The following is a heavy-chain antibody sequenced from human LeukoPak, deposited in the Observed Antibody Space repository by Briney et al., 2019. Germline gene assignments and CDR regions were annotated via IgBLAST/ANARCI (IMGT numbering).Heavy chain of an antibody. Sequence: ASVKVSCKASGYTFTSYGISWVRQAPGQGLEWMGWISAYNGNTNYAQKLQGRVTMTTDTSTSTAYMELRSPRSDDTAVYYCARPPINNYGGNPGGDYWGQGTLVTVSS. V-gene: IGHV1-18*01. D-gene: IGHD4-23*01. CDR3: ARPPINNYGGNPGGDY. J-gene: IGHJ4*02. CDR2: ISAYNGNT. CDR1: GYTFTSYG.